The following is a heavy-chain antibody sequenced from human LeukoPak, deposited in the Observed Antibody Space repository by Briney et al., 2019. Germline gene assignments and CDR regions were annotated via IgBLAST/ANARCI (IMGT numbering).Heavy chain of an antibody. CDR2: IQSGGST. Sequence: GGSLRLSCAASGFTVSSNYMSRVRQAPGKGLEWVSIIQSGGSTYYEDSVKGRFTISRDNSKNTVYLEMNSLRVEDTATYYCARGGAFDVWGQGTMVTVS. V-gene: IGHV3-53*01. CDR3: ARGGAFDV. CDR1: GFTVSSNY. J-gene: IGHJ3*01.